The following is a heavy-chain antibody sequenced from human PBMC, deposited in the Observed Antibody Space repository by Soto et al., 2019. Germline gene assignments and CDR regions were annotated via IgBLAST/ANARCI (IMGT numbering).Heavy chain of an antibody. CDR1: GGSISSGNW. J-gene: IGHJ4*02. Sequence: QVQLQESGPGLVKPSGTLSLTCTVSGGSISSGNWLSWVRQPPGKGLEWIGEINHSGSTNYNPSLKRRVTISLDKSKNQFSLKLSSVTAADTALYYCARDCNHYDSNGYCPFDYWGQGTLVTVSS. D-gene: IGHD3-22*01. CDR2: INHSGST. V-gene: IGHV4-4*02. CDR3: ARDCNHYDSNGYCPFDY.